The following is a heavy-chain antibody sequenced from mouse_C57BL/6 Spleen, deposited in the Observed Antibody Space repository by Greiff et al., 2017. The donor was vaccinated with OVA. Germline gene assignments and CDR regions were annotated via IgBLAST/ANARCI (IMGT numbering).Heavy chain of an antibody. J-gene: IGHJ1*03. Sequence: VKLQQPGAELVKPGASVKLSCKASGYTFTSYWMHWVKQRPGQGLEWIGMIHPNSGSTNYNEKFKSKATLTVDKSSSTAYMQLSSLTSEDSAVYYCARAYGSSSYWYFDVWGTGTTVTVSS. CDR1: GYTFTSYW. D-gene: IGHD1-1*01. CDR3: ARAYGSSSYWYFDV. CDR2: IHPNSGST. V-gene: IGHV1-64*01.